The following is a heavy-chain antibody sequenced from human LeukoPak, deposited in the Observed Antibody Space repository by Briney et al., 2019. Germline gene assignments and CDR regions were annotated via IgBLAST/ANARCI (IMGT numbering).Heavy chain of an antibody. CDR1: GGSISSSSYY. J-gene: IGHJ5*02. V-gene: IGHV4-39*07. Sequence: SETLSLTCTVSGGSISSSSYYWGWIRQPPGKGLEWIGSIYYSGSTYYNPSLKSRVTISVDTSKNQFSLKLSSVTAADTAVYYCARGALRGWFDPWGQGTLVTVSS. CDR3: ARGALRGWFDP. CDR2: IYYSGST.